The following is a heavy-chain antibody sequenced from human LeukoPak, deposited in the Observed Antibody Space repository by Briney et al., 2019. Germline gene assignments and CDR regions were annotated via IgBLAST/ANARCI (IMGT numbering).Heavy chain of an antibody. V-gene: IGHV1-69*04. CDR1: GGTFSSYA. J-gene: IGHJ4*02. D-gene: IGHD2-2*01. CDR3: ARFSAQGYCSSTSCYGVRP. Sequence: SVKVSCKASGGTFSSYAISWVRQAPGQGLEWMGRIIPILGIANYAQKFQGRVTITADKSTSTAYMELSSLRSEDTAVYYCARFSAQGYCSSTSCYGVRPWGQGTLVTVSS. CDR2: IIPILGIA.